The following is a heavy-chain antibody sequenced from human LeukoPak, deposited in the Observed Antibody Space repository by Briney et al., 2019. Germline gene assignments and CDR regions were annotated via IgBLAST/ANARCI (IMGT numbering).Heavy chain of an antibody. CDR2: MNPNSGNT. V-gene: IGHV1-8*03. Sequence: ASVKVSCKASGYTFTSYDINWVRQANGQGLEWMGWMNPNSGNTGYAQKFQGRVTITRNTSISTAYMELSSLRSEDTAVYYCAVLNLNYGSGRYYNAPTFDYWGQGTLVTVSS. D-gene: IGHD3-10*01. J-gene: IGHJ4*02. CDR3: AVLNLNYGSGRYYNAPTFDY. CDR1: GYTFTSYD.